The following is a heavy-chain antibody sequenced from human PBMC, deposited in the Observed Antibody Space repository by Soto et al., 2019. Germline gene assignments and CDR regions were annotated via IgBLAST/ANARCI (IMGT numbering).Heavy chain of an antibody. Sequence: PGRSLRLSCVACVFTFGTYAMTLVRQFPGKGLEWVSTISGGIGSTFYGDSVKGRFTISRDISKKMLFLHMNGMRGEDTGTYYGPKGAARYFDYWGRGTLVTVSS. D-gene: IGHD1-26*01. J-gene: IGHJ4*02. CDR3: PKGAARYFDY. V-gene: IGHV3-23*01. CDR1: VFTFGTYA. CDR2: ISGGIGST.